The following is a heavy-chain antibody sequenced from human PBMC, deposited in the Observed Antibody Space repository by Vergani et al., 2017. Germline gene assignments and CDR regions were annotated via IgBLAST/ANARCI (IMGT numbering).Heavy chain of an antibody. CDR2: INHSGST. V-gene: IGHV4-34*01. Sequence: QVQLQQWGAGLLKPSETLSLTCAVYGGSFSGYYWSWIRQPPGKGLEWIGEINHSGSTNYNPSLKSRVTISVDTSKNQFSLKLGSVTAADTAVYYCARGGRGIAVAAPEGFDYWGQGTLVTVSS. CDR3: ARGGRGIAVAAPEGFDY. J-gene: IGHJ4*02. CDR1: GGSFSGYY. D-gene: IGHD6-19*01.